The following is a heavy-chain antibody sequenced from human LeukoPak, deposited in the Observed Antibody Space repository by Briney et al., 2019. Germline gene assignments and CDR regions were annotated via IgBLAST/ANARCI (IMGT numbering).Heavy chain of an antibody. CDR2: MNPNSGNT. CDR3: AKGFYRWELLSLPLDY. CDR1: GYTFTSYD. Sequence: GASVKVSCKASGYTFTSYDINWVRQATGQGLEWMGWMNPNSGNTGYAQKFQGRVTMTRNTSISTAYMELNSLRSEDTAVYYCAKGFYRWELLSLPLDYWGQGTLVTVSS. D-gene: IGHD1-26*01. V-gene: IGHV1-8*01. J-gene: IGHJ4*02.